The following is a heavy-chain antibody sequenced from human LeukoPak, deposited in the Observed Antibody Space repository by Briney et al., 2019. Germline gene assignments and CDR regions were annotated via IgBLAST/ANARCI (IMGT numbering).Heavy chain of an antibody. V-gene: IGHV1-69*01. J-gene: IGHJ5*02. D-gene: IGHD3-9*01. CDR1: GGTFSSYA. Sequence: SVKVSCKASGGTFSSYAISWVRQPPGQGLEWMGGIIPIFGTANYAQKFQGRVTITADESTSTAYMELSSLRSEDTAVYYCASYDIYPPHRFDPWGQGTLVTVSS. CDR2: IIPIFGTA. CDR3: ASYDIYPPHRFDP.